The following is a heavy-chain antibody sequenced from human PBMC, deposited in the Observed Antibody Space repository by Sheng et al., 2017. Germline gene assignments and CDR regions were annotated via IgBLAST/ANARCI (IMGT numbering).Heavy chain of an antibody. CDR2: IYHSGST. Sequence: QVQLQESGPGLVKPSETLSLTCTVSGYSISSGYYWGWIRQPPGKGLEWIGSIYHSGSTYYNPSLKSRVTISVDTSKNQFSLKLSSVTAADTAVYYCARDSQWLSDYWGQGTRGHRLL. CDR3: ARDSQWLSDY. V-gene: IGHV4-38-2*02. J-gene: IGHJ4*02. CDR1: GYSISSGYY. D-gene: IGHD6-19*01.